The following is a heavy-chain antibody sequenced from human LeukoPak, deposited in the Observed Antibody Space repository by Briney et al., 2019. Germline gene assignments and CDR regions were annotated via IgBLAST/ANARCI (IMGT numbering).Heavy chain of an antibody. V-gene: IGHV3-30*02. CDR1: GFSFSGYG. D-gene: IGHD5-18*01. Sequence: GGSLRLSCAASGFSFSGYGMHWVRQAPGKGLEWVAFIRNDGSNKFYADSVKGRFTISRDNSKNTLYLQMNSLRAEDTAVYYCAKDRIDTAMVQYYYYMDVWGKGTTDTVSS. J-gene: IGHJ6*03. CDR3: AKDRIDTAMVQYYYYMDV. CDR2: IRNDGSNK.